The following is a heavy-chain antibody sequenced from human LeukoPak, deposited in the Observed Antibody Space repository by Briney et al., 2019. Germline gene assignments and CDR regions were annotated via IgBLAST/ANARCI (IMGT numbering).Heavy chain of an antibody. CDR1: GYSISSGYY. CDR2: ICNSGST. Sequence: SETLSLTCSVTGYSISSGYYRGGSRAPPGRGEGGIGIICNSGSTHYNPSLKSRATISGENAKNPLSLKLNCVSAAGTAVYYCARVFFYYYLSMDVWGKGTSVTVSS. CDR3: ARVFFYYYLSMDV. J-gene: IGHJ6*03. D-gene: IGHD3-3*01. V-gene: IGHV4-38-2*02.